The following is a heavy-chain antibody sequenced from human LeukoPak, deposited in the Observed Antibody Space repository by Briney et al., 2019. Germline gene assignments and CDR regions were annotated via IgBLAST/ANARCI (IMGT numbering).Heavy chain of an antibody. J-gene: IGHJ4*02. Sequence: PGGSLRLSCAASGFTFSSYWMSWVRQAPGKGLEWVANIKQDGSEKYYVDSVKGRFTISRDNAKNSLYLQMNSLRAEDTAVYYCARDQDGSAGGSFDYWGQGTLVTVSS. D-gene: IGHD3-16*01. CDR2: IKQDGSEK. V-gene: IGHV3-7*01. CDR3: ARDQDGSAGGSFDY. CDR1: GFTFSSYW.